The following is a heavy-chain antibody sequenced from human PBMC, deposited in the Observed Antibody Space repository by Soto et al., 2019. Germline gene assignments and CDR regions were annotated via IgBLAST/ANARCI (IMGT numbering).Heavy chain of an antibody. CDR3: ARRRINDDYGDFYGPSFDY. Sequence: QLQLQESGPGLVKPSETLSLTCTVSGGSISSSSYYWGWIRQPPGKGLEWIGSIDYSGSTYYNPSLKSRVTLSVDTSKSQLALKLSSVTAADTAVYYCARRRINDDYGDFYGPSFDYWGQGTLVTVSS. J-gene: IGHJ4*02. D-gene: IGHD4-17*01. CDR1: GGSISSSSYY. V-gene: IGHV4-39*01. CDR2: IDYSGST.